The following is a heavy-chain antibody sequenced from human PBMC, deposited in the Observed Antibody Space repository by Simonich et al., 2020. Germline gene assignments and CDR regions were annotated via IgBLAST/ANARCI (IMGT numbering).Heavy chain of an antibody. CDR1: GGSFSGYY. J-gene: IGHJ4*02. CDR3: ARGLIGGSYYY. D-gene: IGHD1-26*01. CDR2: IKHSGNP. V-gene: IGHV4-34*01. Sequence: QVQLQQWGAGLLKPSETLSLTCAVYGGSFSGYYWSWIRQPPGKGLVWIGEIKHSGNPNYNPSLKSRVTISVDTSKNQFSLKLSSVTAADTAVYYCARGLIGGSYYYWGQGTLVTVSS.